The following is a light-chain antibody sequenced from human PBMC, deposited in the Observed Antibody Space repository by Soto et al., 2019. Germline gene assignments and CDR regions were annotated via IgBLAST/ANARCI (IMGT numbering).Light chain of an antibody. CDR3: QQSYTTPIT. Sequence: DIQMTQSPSSLSASVGDRVTITCRASQTISNYLNWYQQKPGKAPKLLIYDASSLQSGVPSRFSGSGSGTDFTLTISSLQSEDFGSYYCQQSYTTPITFGQGTRLEIK. J-gene: IGKJ5*01. CDR2: DAS. V-gene: IGKV1-39*01. CDR1: QTISNY.